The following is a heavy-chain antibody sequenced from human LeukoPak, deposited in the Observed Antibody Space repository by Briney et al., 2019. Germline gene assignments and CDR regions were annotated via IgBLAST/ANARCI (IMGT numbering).Heavy chain of an antibody. V-gene: IGHV4-59*01. D-gene: IGHD3-3*01. CDR3: AREPGVNDFWSSGPLDPRSWLDP. CDR1: GGSLRDYY. CDR2: IHYSGNT. Sequence: PSETLSLTCTVSGGSLRDYYWSWIRQAPGKGLEWIGYIHYSGNTKYNPSLTSRVIISLDTSKNQLSLKGTSVTAADTAVYYCAREPGVNDFWSSGPLDPRSWLDPWGQGTLVTVSS. J-gene: IGHJ5*02.